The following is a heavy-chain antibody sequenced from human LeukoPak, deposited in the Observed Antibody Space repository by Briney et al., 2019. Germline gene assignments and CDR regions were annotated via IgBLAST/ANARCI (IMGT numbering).Heavy chain of an antibody. CDR2: IIPIFGTA. Sequence: SVKVSCKASGGTFSSYAISWVRQAPGQGPEWMGGIIPIFGTANYAQKFQGRVTITADESTSTAYMELSSLRSEDTAVYYCARAPSRRDGYNRAFDIWGQGTMVTVSS. D-gene: IGHD5-24*01. CDR1: GGTFSSYA. J-gene: IGHJ3*02. CDR3: ARAPSRRDGYNRAFDI. V-gene: IGHV1-69*13.